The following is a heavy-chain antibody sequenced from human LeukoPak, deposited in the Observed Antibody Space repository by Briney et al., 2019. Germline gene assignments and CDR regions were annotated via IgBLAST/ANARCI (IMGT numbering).Heavy chain of an antibody. CDR3: AKARAGIAAAGSAWWKNWFDP. D-gene: IGHD6-13*01. V-gene: IGHV3-23*01. J-gene: IGHJ5*02. Sequence: GGSLRLSCAASGFTFSSYAMSWVRQAPGKGLEWVSAISGSGGSTYYADSVKGRFTISRDNSKNTLYLQMNSLRAEDTAVYYCAKARAGIAAAGSAWWKNWFDPWGQGTLVTVSS. CDR2: ISGSGGST. CDR1: GFTFSSYA.